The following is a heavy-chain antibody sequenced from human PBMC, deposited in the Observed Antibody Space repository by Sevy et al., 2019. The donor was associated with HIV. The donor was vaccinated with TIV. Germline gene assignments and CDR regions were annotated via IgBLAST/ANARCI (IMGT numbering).Heavy chain of an antibody. J-gene: IGHJ4*02. Sequence: GGSLRLSCAASGFTFSANWMNWVSQAPGKGLEWVANIKGDGSDKNYVDSVEGRFTISRDNAKNLRYLQMNSLRVEDTAVYYCAHGTFGRFESWGQGTLVTVSS. V-gene: IGHV3-7*01. CDR2: IKGDGSDK. CDR1: GFTFSANW. D-gene: IGHD3-16*01. CDR3: AHGTFGRFES.